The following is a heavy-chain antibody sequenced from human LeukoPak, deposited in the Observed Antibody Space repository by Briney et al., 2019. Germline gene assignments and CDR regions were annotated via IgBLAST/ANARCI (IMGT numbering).Heavy chain of an antibody. CDR1: GFTFDDYA. CDR3: VGSYLGY. Sequence: GGSLRLSCAASGFTFDDYAMHWVRQAPGKGLEWVGRIKSKTDGGTTDYTTPVKGRFTISRDDSKNTLYLQMNSLKAEDTAVYYCVGSYLGYWGQGTLVTVSS. J-gene: IGHJ4*02. CDR2: IKSKTDGGTT. D-gene: IGHD3-10*01. V-gene: IGHV3-15*01.